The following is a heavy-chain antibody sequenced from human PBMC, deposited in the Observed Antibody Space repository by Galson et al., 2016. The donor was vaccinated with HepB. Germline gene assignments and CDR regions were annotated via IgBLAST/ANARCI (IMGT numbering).Heavy chain of an antibody. CDR1: GYTFTSYA. CDR2: INTGNGNT. V-gene: IGHV1-3*04. CDR3: ARDSGSPNWFDP. Sequence: SVKVSCKASGYTFTSYAMHWVRQAPGQRLEWMGWINTGNGNTKYSQKFQGRVTISGDTSASTAYMELRSLRSEDTAVYYCARDSGSPNWFDPWGQGTLVTVSS. J-gene: IGHJ5*02. D-gene: IGHD1-26*01.